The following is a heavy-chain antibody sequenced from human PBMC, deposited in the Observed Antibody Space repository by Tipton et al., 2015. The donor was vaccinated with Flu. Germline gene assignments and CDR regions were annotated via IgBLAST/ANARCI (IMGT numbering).Heavy chain of an antibody. J-gene: IGHJ4*02. CDR2: INHSGST. CDR1: GGSSSDYY. V-gene: IGHV4-34*01. D-gene: IGHD5-12*01. Sequence: TLSLTCAVYGGSSSDYYWTWLRQPPGKGLEWIGEINHSGSTNYNPSLKSRVTISVDTSKNQFSLKVRSLTAADTAVYYCARGSGYANVYLDYWGRGNLVTVSS. CDR3: ARGSGYANVYLDY.